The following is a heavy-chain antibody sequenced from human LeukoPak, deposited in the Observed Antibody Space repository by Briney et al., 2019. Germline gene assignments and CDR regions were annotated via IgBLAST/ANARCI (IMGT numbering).Heavy chain of an antibody. Sequence: PGGSLRLSCAASGFTFDDYGMSWVRQAPGKGLEWVSGINWNGGNTGYADSMRGRFTISRDNAKNSLYLQMNSLRAEDTALYYCVRVRRGSSSWYYFDYWGQGTLVTVSS. J-gene: IGHJ4*02. D-gene: IGHD6-13*01. V-gene: IGHV3-20*04. CDR3: VRVRRGSSSWYYFDY. CDR1: GFTFDDYG. CDR2: INWNGGNT.